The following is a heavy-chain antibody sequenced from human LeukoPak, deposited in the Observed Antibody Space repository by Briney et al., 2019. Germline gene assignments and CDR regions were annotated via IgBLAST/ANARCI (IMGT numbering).Heavy chain of an antibody. CDR1: GFTFSSYA. Sequence: GGSLRLSCAASGFTFSSYAMHWVRQAPGKGLEWVAWHFASNKYYAESVRGRFTMSRDNSKSTLYLQMDSLRVEDTAVYYCARDLCSTTSCFDYWGQGTLVSVSS. CDR3: ARDLCSTTSCFDY. CDR2: WHFASNK. V-gene: IGHV3-33*08. J-gene: IGHJ4*02. D-gene: IGHD2-2*01.